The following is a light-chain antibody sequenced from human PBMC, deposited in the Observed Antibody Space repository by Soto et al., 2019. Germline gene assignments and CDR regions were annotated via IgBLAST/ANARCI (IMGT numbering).Light chain of an antibody. CDR1: QSISSW. J-gene: IGKJ1*01. Sequence: DIQMTQSPSTLSASVGDRVTITCRASQSISSWLAWYQQKPGKAPKLLIYDASSLESGVPSRFSGSGSGTEFTLTISSLQPDDFAPYYCQQYDRFGQGTKVEIK. V-gene: IGKV1-5*01. CDR2: DAS. CDR3: QQYDR.